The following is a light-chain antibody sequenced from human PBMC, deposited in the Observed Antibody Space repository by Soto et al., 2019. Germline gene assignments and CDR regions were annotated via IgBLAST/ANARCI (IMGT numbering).Light chain of an antibody. J-gene: IGLJ1*01. Sequence: QPASVSGSPGQSITISCTGTSSDVGGFNYVSWYQQHPGKAPKLMIYDVTNRPSGVSYRFSGSKSGNTASLTISGLQAEDEADYYCNSYTSSSTYVFGTGTKLTVL. CDR3: NSYTSSSTYV. V-gene: IGLV2-14*03. CDR1: SSDVGGFNY. CDR2: DVT.